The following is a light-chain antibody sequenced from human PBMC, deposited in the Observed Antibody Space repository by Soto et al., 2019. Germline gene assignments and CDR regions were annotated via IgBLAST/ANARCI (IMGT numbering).Light chain of an antibody. CDR3: RSYVGTNSYV. J-gene: IGLJ1*01. V-gene: IGLV2-8*01. Sequence: QSVLTQPPSASGSPGQSVTISCTGTSSDVGGYNYVSWYQQYPGKAPKLIIYEDYKRPSGVPDRFSGSKSGNTAALTVSVLQAEDEADYYCRSYVGTNSYVFGTGTKLTVL. CDR2: EDY. CDR1: SSDVGGYNY.